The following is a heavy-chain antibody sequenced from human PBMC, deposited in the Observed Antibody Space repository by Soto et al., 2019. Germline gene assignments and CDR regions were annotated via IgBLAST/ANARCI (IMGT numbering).Heavy chain of an antibody. V-gene: IGHV4-59*01. D-gene: IGHD3-3*01. CDR3: ARVHYDFWSGAIYYYYMDV. J-gene: IGHJ6*03. CDR2: IYYSGST. CDR1: GGSFSGYY. Sequence: SETLSLTCAVYGGSFSGYYWSWIRQPPGKGLEWIGYIYYSGSTNYNPSLKSRVTISVDTSKNQFSLKLSSVTAADTAVYYCARVHYDFWSGAIYYYYMDVWGKGTTVTVSS.